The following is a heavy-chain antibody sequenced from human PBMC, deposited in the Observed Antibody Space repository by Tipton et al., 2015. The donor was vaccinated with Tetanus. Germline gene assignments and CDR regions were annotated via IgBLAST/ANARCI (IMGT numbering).Heavy chain of an antibody. CDR3: ASSTAMVTDY. D-gene: IGHD5-18*01. V-gene: IGHV4-34*01. CDR1: GGSFSGYY. CDR2: INHSGST. J-gene: IGHJ4*02. Sequence: GLVKPSETLSLTCAVYGGSFSGYYWSWIRQPPGKGLEWIGEINHSGSTNYNPSLKSRVTIAVDTPKNQFSRKLSSVTAADTAVYYCASSTAMVTDYWGQGTLVTVSS.